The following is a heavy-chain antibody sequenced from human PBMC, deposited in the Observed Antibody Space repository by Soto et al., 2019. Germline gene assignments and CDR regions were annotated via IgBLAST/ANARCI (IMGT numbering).Heavy chain of an antibody. CDR3: AKDAQGSSSWYTLDY. J-gene: IGHJ4*02. CDR1: GFTFDDYA. Sequence: GGSLRLSCAASGFTFDDYAMHWVRQAPGKGLEWVSGISWNSGSIGYADSVKGRFTISRDNAKNPLYLQMNSLRAEDTALYYCAKDAQGSSSWYTLDYWGQGTLVTVSS. V-gene: IGHV3-9*01. D-gene: IGHD6-13*01. CDR2: ISWNSGSI.